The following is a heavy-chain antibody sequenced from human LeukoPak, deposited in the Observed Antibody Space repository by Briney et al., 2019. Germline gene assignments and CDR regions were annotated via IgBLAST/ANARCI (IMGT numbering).Heavy chain of an antibody. CDR3: ARVRATMSHYYYGSGSYPL. V-gene: IGHV1-2*02. CDR2: INPNSGGT. CDR1: GYTFTSYG. J-gene: IGHJ4*02. D-gene: IGHD3-10*01. Sequence: GASVKVSCKASGYTFTSYGISWVRQAPGQGLEWMGWINPNSGGTNYAQKFQGRVTMTRDTSISTAYMELSRLRSDDTAVYYCARVRATMSHYYYGSGSYPLWGQGTLVTVSS.